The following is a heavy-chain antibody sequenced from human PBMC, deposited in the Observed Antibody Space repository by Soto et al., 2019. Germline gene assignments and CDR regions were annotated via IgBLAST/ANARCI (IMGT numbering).Heavy chain of an antibody. CDR2: IYYSGST. D-gene: IGHD3-9*01. J-gene: IGHJ6*02. CDR1: GGSISSSSYY. Sequence: PSETLSLTCTVSGGSISSSSYYWGWIRQPPGKGLEWIGSIYYSGSTYYNPSLKSRVTISVDTSKNQFSLKLSSVTAADTAVYYCARATPTGWGYYYYYYGMDVWGQGTTVTVSS. CDR3: ARATPTGWGYYYYYYGMDV. V-gene: IGHV4-39*07.